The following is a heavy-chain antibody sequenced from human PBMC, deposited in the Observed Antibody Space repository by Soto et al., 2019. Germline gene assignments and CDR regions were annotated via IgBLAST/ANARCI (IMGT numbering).Heavy chain of an antibody. CDR2: IYYSGST. J-gene: IGHJ6*02. CDR3: ARHGSAGRIAARPSYYYYGMDV. CDR1: GGSISSSSYY. Sequence: SETLSLTCTVSGGSISSSSYYWGWIRQPPGKGLEWIGSIYYSGSTYYNPSLKSRVTISVDTSKNQFSLKLSSVTAADTAVYYCARHGSAGRIAARPSYYYYGMDVWGQGTTVTVSS. V-gene: IGHV4-39*01. D-gene: IGHD6-6*01.